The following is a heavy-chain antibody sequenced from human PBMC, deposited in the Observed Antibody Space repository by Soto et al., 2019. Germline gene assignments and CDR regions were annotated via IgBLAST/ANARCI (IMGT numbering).Heavy chain of an antibody. CDR1: GFTFSSYS. J-gene: IGHJ4*02. V-gene: IGHV3-21*01. CDR2: ISTSSYI. D-gene: IGHD1-26*01. CDR3: ARDGWEILFRYFDF. Sequence: EVQLVESGGGLVKPGGSLRLSCAASGFTFSSYSMNWVRQAPGKGLEWVASISTSSYIYYADSVKGRFTISRDNAKNSLYLQMNSLRAEDTAVYYCARDGWEILFRYFDFWGQGTLVTVSS.